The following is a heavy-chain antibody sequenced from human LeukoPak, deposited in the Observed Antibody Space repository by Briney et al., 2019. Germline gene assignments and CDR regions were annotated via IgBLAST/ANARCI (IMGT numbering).Heavy chain of an antibody. Sequence: GGSLRLSCAASGFTFSKYWMSWVRQAPGKGLEWVANMKQDGGEKYYVDSVKGRFTISRDNAMNSLYLQMNSLRGEDTAVYYCARNLHDYWGQGTLVTVSS. J-gene: IGHJ4*02. CDR2: MKQDGGEK. CDR3: ARNLHDY. V-gene: IGHV3-7*01. CDR1: GFTFSKYW.